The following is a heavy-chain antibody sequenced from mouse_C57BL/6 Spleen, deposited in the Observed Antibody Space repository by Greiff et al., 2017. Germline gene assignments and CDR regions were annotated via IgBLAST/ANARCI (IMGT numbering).Heavy chain of an antibody. J-gene: IGHJ4*01. CDR3: SSLRDYDDHYGNYYAMRY. D-gene: IGHD2-4*01. CDR2: IYPGSGST. V-gene: IGHV1-55*01. CDR1: GYTFTSYW. Sequence: QVQLQQPGAELVKPGASVKMSCKASGYTFTSYWITWVKQRPGQGLEWIGDIYPGSGSTNYNEKFKSKATLTVDTSSSTAYMQLSSLTSEDSAVYYCSSLRDYDDHYGNYYAMRYWGQGTSVTVSS.